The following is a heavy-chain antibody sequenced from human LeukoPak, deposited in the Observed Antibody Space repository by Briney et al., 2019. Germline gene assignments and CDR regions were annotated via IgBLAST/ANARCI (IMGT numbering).Heavy chain of an antibody. Sequence: SETLSLTCTVSGGSISSGGYYWSWIRQHPGKGLEWIGYIYHSGSTYYNPSLKSRVTISVDTSKNQFSLKLSSVTAADTAVYYCARGRDGYNFFDYWGQGTLVTVSS. D-gene: IGHD5-24*01. CDR2: IYHSGST. CDR1: GGSISSGGYY. CDR3: ARGRDGYNFFDY. V-gene: IGHV4-31*03. J-gene: IGHJ4*02.